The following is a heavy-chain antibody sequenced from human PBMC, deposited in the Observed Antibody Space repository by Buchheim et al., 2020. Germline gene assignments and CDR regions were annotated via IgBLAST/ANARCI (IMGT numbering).Heavy chain of an antibody. D-gene: IGHD6-19*01. CDR3: TSWISYSSGWYGGWDFDY. Sequence: DVQLVESGGGLVKPGGSLRLSCAASGFTFSNAWMSWVRQAPGKGLEWVGRIKSKTDGGTTEYGAPVKGRFTISRDDSKKKLYLQMNSLKTEDTAVYYCTSWISYSSGWYGGWDFDYWGQGTL. V-gene: IGHV3-15*01. J-gene: IGHJ4*02. CDR1: GFTFSNAW. CDR2: IKSKTDGGTT.